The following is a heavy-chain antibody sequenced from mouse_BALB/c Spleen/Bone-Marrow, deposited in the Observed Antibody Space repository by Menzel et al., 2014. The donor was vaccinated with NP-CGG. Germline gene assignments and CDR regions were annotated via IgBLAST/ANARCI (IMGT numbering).Heavy chain of an antibody. D-gene: IGHD2-10*02. CDR3: ARRGYGYLDY. CDR1: GYTFTSYW. V-gene: IGHV1S132*01. Sequence: QVHVKQSGAELVKPGASAKLSCKTSGYTFTSYWIQWVKQRPGQGLGWIGEIFPGTVTPYYNEKFKGKATLTIDTSSSTASMQLSSLTSEDSAVYFCARRGYGYLDYWGQGTTLTVSS. CDR2: IFPGTVTP. J-gene: IGHJ2*01.